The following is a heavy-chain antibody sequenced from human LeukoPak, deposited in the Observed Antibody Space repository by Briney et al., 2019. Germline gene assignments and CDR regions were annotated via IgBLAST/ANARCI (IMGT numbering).Heavy chain of an antibody. CDR2: IHGGGDST. CDR1: GFTFSSYA. V-gene: IGHV3-23*01. Sequence: GGSLRLSCAASGFTFSSYAMSWVRQAPGKGLEWASTIHGGGDSTNHADSVKGRFTISRDNSKNTLYLQMTSLRAEDTAVYYCAKRDGYKSGAVDIWGQGTMVTISS. CDR3: AKRDGYKSGAVDI. J-gene: IGHJ3*02. D-gene: IGHD5-24*01.